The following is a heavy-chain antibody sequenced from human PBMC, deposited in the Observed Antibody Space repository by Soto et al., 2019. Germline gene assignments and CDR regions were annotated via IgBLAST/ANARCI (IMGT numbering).Heavy chain of an antibody. D-gene: IGHD6-13*01. CDR1: GDSVSSNSAA. V-gene: IGHV6-1*01. CDR2: TYYRSKWYN. CDR3: ARDPLRIAAAVKAFDY. Sequence: SQTLSLTCAISGDSVSSNSAAWNWIRQSPSRGLEWLGRTYYRSKWYNDYAVSVKSRITINPDTSKNQFSLQLNSVTPEDTAVYYCARDPLRIAAAVKAFDYWGQGTLVTVSS. J-gene: IGHJ4*02.